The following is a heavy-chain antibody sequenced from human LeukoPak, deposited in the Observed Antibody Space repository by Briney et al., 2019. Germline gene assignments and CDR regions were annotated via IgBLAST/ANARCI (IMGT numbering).Heavy chain of an antibody. D-gene: IGHD3-16*01. J-gene: IGHJ4*02. CDR3: ARAGWGSDVDY. CDR2: ITSSSSYI. Sequence: GGSLRLSCAASGFTFSSYNMNWVRQAPGKGLEWVSSITSSSSYIYYADSVKGRFTISRDNAKNTLYLQMNSLRVEDTAVYYCARAGWGSDVDYWGQGTLVTVSS. V-gene: IGHV3-21*01. CDR1: GFTFSSYN.